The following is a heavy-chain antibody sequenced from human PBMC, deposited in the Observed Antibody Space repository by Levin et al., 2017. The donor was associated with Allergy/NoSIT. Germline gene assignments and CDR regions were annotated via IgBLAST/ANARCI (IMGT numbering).Heavy chain of an antibody. Sequence: SETLSLTCTVSGASISSSTYFGGWIRQPPGKGLEWIGSLYYSGSTYYNPSLRSRVTISGDTSKNQFSLKLTSVTTADTAVYYCARLGRQLIRGNAFDIWGQGTMVTVSS. CDR3: ARLGRQLIRGNAFDI. D-gene: IGHD1-1*01. J-gene: IGHJ3*02. CDR2: LYYSGST. V-gene: IGHV4-39*01. CDR1: GASISSSTYF.